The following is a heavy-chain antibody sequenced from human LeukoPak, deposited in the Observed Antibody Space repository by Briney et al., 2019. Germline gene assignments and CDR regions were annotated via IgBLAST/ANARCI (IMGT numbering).Heavy chain of an antibody. J-gene: IGHJ4*02. CDR3: ARTLLDSGAGSFFDW. V-gene: IGHV1-69*05. CDR2: TIPIYGTT. Sequence: ASVKVSCKASGGTFACSGIGWVRLAPGQGLVWMGGTIPIYGTTFIAQKFQGRVTLTTDESTSTAYMEVNSLRSEDTAVYYCARTLLDSGAGSFFDWWGQGTLVTVSS. D-gene: IGHD3-10*01. CDR1: GGTFACSG.